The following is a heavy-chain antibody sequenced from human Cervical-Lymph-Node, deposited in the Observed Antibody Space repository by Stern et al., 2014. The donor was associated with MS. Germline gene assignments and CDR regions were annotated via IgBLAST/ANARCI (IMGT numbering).Heavy chain of an antibody. CDR2: INPANGIT. Sequence: QVQLVQSGAEVKKPGASVRVSCKASGYTFNNYAIHWVRQAPGQRLEWMGWINPANGITKYSQKFQARVPISRDTSATTVYMDLSSLISEDTAVYYCARTASWAFDNWGQGTLVTVSS. CDR3: ARTASWAFDN. D-gene: IGHD2-2*01. V-gene: IGHV1-3*01. J-gene: IGHJ4*02. CDR1: GYTFNNYA.